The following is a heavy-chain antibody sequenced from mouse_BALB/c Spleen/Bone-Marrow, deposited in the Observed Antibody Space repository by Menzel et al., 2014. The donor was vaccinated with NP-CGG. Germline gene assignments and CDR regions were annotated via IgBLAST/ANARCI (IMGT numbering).Heavy chain of an antibody. Sequence: VMLVESGAELAKPRASVKMSCKASGYTFTNYWMHWVKQRPGQGLEWIGYIDPSTGYTEYNQKFKDKATLTADKSSSTAYMQLSSLTSEDSAVYYCARGGIYDSYSYWGQGTLVTVSA. CDR3: ARGGIYDSYSY. CDR2: IDPSTGYT. J-gene: IGHJ3*01. CDR1: GYTFTNYW. D-gene: IGHD2-3*01. V-gene: IGHV1-7*01.